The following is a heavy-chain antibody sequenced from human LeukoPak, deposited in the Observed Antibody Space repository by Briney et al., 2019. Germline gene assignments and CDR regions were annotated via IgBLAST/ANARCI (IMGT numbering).Heavy chain of an antibody. Sequence: PSETLSLTCTVSGGSISSSSYYWSWIRQPPGTGLEWIGEINHSGSTTYNPSLKSRVTISVDTSKNQFSLKLSSVTAADTAVYYCARGPLGDFWSGKPTPGLMDVWGKGTTVTVSS. CDR1: GGSISSSSYY. CDR3: ARGPLGDFWSGKPTPGLMDV. V-gene: IGHV4-39*07. D-gene: IGHD3-3*01. CDR2: INHSGST. J-gene: IGHJ6*04.